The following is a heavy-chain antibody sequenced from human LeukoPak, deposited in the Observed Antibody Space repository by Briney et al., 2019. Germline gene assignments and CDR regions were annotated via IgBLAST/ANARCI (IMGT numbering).Heavy chain of an antibody. CDR2: ISGSGGST. CDR1: GFTLSSYA. D-gene: IGHD1-14*01. CDR3: ARDWRGGSRNYYYYYMDV. V-gene: IGHV3-23*01. Sequence: GGSLRLSCAASGFTLSSYAMSWVRQAPGKGLEWVSAISGSGGSTYYADSVKGRFTISRDNSKNTLYLQMNSLRAEDTAVYYCARDWRGGSRNYYYYYMDVWGKGTTVTVSS. J-gene: IGHJ6*03.